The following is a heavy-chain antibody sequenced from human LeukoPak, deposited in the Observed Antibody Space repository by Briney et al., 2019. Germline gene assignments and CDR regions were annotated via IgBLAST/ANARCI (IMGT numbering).Heavy chain of an antibody. CDR1: GFTVSSTY. D-gene: IGHD1-26*01. Sequence: GGSLRLSCAASGFTVSSTYMSWVRQAPGKGLEWVSAIHSGGSTYYADSVKGRFTISRDNSKNTLHLQMNNLRAEDTTVYYCARDGKDPTWAYDYWGQGTLVTVSS. CDR3: ARDGKDPTWAYDY. V-gene: IGHV3-53*01. J-gene: IGHJ4*02. CDR2: IHSGGST.